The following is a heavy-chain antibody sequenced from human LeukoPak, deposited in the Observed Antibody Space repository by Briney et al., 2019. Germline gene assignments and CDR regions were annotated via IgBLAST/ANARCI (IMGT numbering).Heavy chain of an antibody. V-gene: IGHV4-34*01. Sequence: SETLSLTCAVYGESFSGYYWSWIRQPPEKGLEWIGEINHSGSTNYNPSLKSRVTISVDTSKNQFSLKLSSVTAADTAVYYCARPGPYYSGSYWATYYMDVWGKGTTVTVSS. D-gene: IGHD1-26*01. CDR2: INHSGST. CDR3: ARPGPYYSGSYWATYYMDV. CDR1: GESFSGYY. J-gene: IGHJ6*03.